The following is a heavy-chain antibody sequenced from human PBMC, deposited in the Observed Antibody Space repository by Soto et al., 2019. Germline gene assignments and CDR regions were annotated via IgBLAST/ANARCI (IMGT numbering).Heavy chain of an antibody. V-gene: IGHV1-3*01. CDR3: ARDRSPPIAAVTYYMDV. J-gene: IGHJ6*03. CDR2: INAGNGNT. Sequence: GASVKVSCKASGYTFTSYAMHWVRQAPGQGLEWMGWINAGNGNTKYSQKFQGRVTITRDTSASTAYMELSSLRSEDTAVYYCARDRSPPIAAVTYYMDVWGKGTTVTVSS. D-gene: IGHD6-13*01. CDR1: GYTFTSYA.